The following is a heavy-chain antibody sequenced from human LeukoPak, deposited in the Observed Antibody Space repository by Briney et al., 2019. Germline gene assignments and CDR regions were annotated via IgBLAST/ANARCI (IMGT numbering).Heavy chain of an antibody. CDR3: ARSSIAARPWWFDP. D-gene: IGHD6-6*01. CDR2: ISAYNGNT. V-gene: IGHV1-18*01. J-gene: IGHJ5*02. Sequence: ASVKVSCKASGYTFTSYGISWVRQAPGQGLKWMGWISAYNGNTNYAQKLQGRVTMTTDTSTSTAYMELRSLRSDDTAVYYCARSSIAARPWWFDPWGQGTLVTVSS. CDR1: GYTFTSYG.